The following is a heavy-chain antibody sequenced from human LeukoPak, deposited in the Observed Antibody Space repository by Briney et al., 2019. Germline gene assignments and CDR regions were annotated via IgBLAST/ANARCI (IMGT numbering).Heavy chain of an antibody. Sequence: ASVKVSCKASGYTFTSYGISWVRQAPGQGLEWMGWISAYNGNTNYAQKLQGRVTMTTDTSTSTAYMELRSLRSDDTAVYYCARDTTPPYYYYYGMDVWGQGTTVIVSS. CDR2: ISAYNGNT. D-gene: IGHD1-1*01. J-gene: IGHJ6*02. CDR3: ARDTTPPYYYYYGMDV. CDR1: GYTFTSYG. V-gene: IGHV1-18*01.